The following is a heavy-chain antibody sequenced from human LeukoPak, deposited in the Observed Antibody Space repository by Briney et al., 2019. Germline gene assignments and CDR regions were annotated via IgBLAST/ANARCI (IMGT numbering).Heavy chain of an antibody. D-gene: IGHD6-6*01. CDR3: ARDGSSPYYYYYMDV. CDR1: GFTFSSYG. J-gene: IGHJ6*03. V-gene: IGHV3-30*03. CDR2: ISYDGSNK. Sequence: GGSLRLSCAASGFTFSSYGMHWVRQAPGKGLEWVAVISYDGSNKYYADSVKGRFTISRDNAKNSLYLQMNSLRAEDTAVYYCARDGSSPYYYYYMDVWGKGTTVTVSS.